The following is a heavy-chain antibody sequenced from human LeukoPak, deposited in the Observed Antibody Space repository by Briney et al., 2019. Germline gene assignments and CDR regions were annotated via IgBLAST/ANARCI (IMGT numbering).Heavy chain of an antibody. V-gene: IGHV4-61*02. CDR1: GGSISSGSYY. CDR3: ASGWYNGYYYYYMDV. J-gene: IGHJ6*03. D-gene: IGHD6-19*01. Sequence: SQTLSLTCTVSGGSISSGSYYWRWLRQPAGTGLEWIGRIYTSGSTNYNPSLKSRVTISVDTSKNQFSLKLSSVTAADTAVYYCASGWYNGYYYYYMDVWGKGTTVTISS. CDR2: IYTSGST.